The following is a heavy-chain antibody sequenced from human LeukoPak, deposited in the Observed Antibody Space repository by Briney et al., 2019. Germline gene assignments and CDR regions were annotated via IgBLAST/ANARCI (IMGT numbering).Heavy chain of an antibody. CDR3: AREASADAFDI. V-gene: IGHV4-39*07. CDR1: GGSISTSNYY. CDR2: IFYSGST. Sequence: SETLSLTCTVSGGSISTSNYYWGWIRQPPGKGLEWIGNIFYSGSTYYNPSLKSRVTISVDTSKNQFSLKLSSVTAADTAVYYCAREASADAFDIWGQGTMVTVSS. J-gene: IGHJ3*02.